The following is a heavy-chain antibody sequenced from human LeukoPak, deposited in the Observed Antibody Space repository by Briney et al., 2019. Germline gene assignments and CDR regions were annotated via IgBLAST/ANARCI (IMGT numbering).Heavy chain of an antibody. J-gene: IGHJ4*02. CDR3: AREGLYYFDY. V-gene: IGHV3-48*03. Sequence: GGSLRLSCAASGFTFSSYEMNWVRQAPGKGLEWVSYISSSGSTVYYADSVKGRFTISRDNAKNSLYLQMNSLRAEDTAVYYCAREGLYYFDYWGQGTLVTVSS. CDR2: ISSSGSTV. CDR1: GFTFSSYE.